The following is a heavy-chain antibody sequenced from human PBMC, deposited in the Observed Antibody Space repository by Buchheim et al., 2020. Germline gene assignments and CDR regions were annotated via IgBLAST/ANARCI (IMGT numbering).Heavy chain of an antibody. CDR3: ARDLVGATDSGEYNWFDP. J-gene: IGHJ5*02. CDR2: IYTSGST. V-gene: IGHV4-61*02. D-gene: IGHD1-26*01. Sequence: QVQLQESGPGLVKPSQTLSLTCTVSGGSISSGSYYWSWIRQPAGKGLEWIGRIYTSGSTNYNPSLKSRVTISVDTSKNQFSLKLSSVTAADTAVYYCARDLVGATDSGEYNWFDPWGQGTL. CDR1: GGSISSGSYY.